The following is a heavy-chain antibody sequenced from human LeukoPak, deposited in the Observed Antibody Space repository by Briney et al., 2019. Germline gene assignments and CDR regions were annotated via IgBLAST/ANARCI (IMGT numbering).Heavy chain of an antibody. J-gene: IGHJ6*03. Sequence: GGSLRLSCAASGFTFSSYEMNWVRQAPGKGLEWVSYISRSGSTIYYADSVKGRFTISRDNAKNSLYLQMNSLRAEDTALYHCARVGVLRYFDWATSYYYYYMDVWGKGTTVTISS. CDR2: ISRSGSTI. CDR3: ARVGVLRYFDWATSYYYYYMDV. CDR1: GFTFSSYE. V-gene: IGHV3-48*03. D-gene: IGHD3-9*01.